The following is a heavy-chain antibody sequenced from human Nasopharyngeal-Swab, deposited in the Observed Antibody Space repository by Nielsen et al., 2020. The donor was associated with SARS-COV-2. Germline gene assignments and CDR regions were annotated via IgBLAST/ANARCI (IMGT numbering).Heavy chain of an antibody. J-gene: IGHJ3*02. Sequence: GESLKISCAVSGFTFSSYSMNWVRQAPGKGLEWVSSVSSSGSYISYADSLKGRFTISRDNVKNTLYLQMNSLRAEDTAVYYCARSRTDYGGTWYDAFDIWGQGTVVTVSS. CDR2: VSSSGSYI. CDR3: ARSRTDYGGTWYDAFDI. CDR1: GFTFSSYS. V-gene: IGHV3-21*06. D-gene: IGHD4/OR15-4a*01.